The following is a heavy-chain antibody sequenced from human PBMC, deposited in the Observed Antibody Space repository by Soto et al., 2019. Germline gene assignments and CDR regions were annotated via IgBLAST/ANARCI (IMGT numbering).Heavy chain of an antibody. J-gene: IGHJ4*02. CDR3: TRAAIKGELLDY. Sequence: QVQLVESGGGVVPPGRSLRLSCAGPGFTFNNYGMHWVRQAPGKGLEWVALIWHDGSNKGYADSVKGRFTISRDNSKNTLNLQMNSLRVEDTAVYYCTRAAIKGELLDYWGQGTQVTVSS. CDR2: IWHDGSNK. V-gene: IGHV3-33*01. D-gene: IGHD1-26*01. CDR1: GFTFNNYG.